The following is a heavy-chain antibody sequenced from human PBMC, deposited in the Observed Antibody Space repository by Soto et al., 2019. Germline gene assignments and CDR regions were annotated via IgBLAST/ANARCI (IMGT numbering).Heavy chain of an antibody. CDR3: ARGIRDPSIAVAGTGSNWFDP. D-gene: IGHD6-19*01. J-gene: IGHJ5*02. CDR2: IIPILGIA. CDR1: GGTFSSYT. V-gene: IGHV1-69*02. Sequence: SVKVSCKASGGTFSSYTISWVRQAPGQGLGWMGRIIPILGIANYAQKFQGRVTITADKPTSTAYMELSSLRSEDTAVYYCARGIRDPSIAVAGTGSNWFDPWGQGTLVTVSS.